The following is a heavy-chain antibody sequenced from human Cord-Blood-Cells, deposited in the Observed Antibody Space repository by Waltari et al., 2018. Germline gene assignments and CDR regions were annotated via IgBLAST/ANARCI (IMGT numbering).Heavy chain of an antibody. CDR2: FYYRGSN. V-gene: IGHV4-39*01. Sequence: QLQLQESGPGLVQPSETLSLTCTVPGGSISSSRYYWGWIRQPPGKGLEWSGMFYYRGSNYYNPPHKSRGTISGDTDKDQFSRKLSAVTAAGTAVYYWASVVTGDAFDIWGQGTMVAVSS. CDR3: ASVVTGDAFDI. D-gene: IGHD7-27*01. CDR1: GGSISSSRYY. J-gene: IGHJ3*02.